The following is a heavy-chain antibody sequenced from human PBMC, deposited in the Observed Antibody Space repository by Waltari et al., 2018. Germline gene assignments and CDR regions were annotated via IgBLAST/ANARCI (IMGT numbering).Heavy chain of an antibody. J-gene: IGHJ4*02. Sequence: QVQLQQWGAGLLKPSETLSLTCPVYGGSFSGYYWRWTRHPPGKGLEWIGEMNHSGSTNYNPSLKSRVTISVDTSKNQFSLKLSSVTAADTAVYYCARGGLRWSSSWYYFDYWGQGTLVTVSS. CDR2: MNHSGST. CDR1: GGSFSGYY. D-gene: IGHD6-13*01. V-gene: IGHV4-34*01. CDR3: ARGGLRWSSSWYYFDY.